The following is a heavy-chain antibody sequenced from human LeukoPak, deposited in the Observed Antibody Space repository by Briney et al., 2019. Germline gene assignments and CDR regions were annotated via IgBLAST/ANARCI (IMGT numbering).Heavy chain of an antibody. CDR3: ARQGGGYYHFDY. Sequence: SETLSLTCTVSGGSISSSSYYWGWIRQPPGKGLEWIGSIYYSGSTYYNPSLKSRVTISVDTSKNQFSLKLSSVTAADTAVYYCARQGGGYYHFDYWGQGTLVTVSS. J-gene: IGHJ4*02. CDR2: IYYSGST. D-gene: IGHD1-26*01. V-gene: IGHV4-39*01. CDR1: GGSISSSSYY.